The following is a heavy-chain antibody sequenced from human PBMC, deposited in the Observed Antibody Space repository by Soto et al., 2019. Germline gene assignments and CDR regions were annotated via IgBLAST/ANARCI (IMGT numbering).Heavy chain of an antibody. J-gene: IGHJ6*02. D-gene: IGHD3-3*01. CDR1: GGSISSCCYY. CDR2: IYYSGST. Sequence: PSETLSLTCTVSGGSISSCCYYWSWIRQHPGKGLEWIGYIYYSGSTYYNPSLKSRVTISVDTSKNQFSLKLSSVTAADTAVYYCARNTNFWSGLDYYGMDVWGQGTTVTVSS. V-gene: IGHV4-31*03. CDR3: ARNTNFWSGLDYYGMDV.